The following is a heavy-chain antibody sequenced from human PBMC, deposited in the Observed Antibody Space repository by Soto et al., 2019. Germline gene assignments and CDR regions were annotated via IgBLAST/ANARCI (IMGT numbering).Heavy chain of an antibody. CDR2: ISASGDTF. CDR1: GLPSTGFE. V-gene: IGHV3-48*01. D-gene: IGHD1-7*01. J-gene: IGHJ3*02. CDR3: ARWELDAFDI. Sequence: GGSLRLSCVASGLPSTGFEMNWVRQAPGKGLEWVSYISASGDTFYYADSVKGRFTISRDNAKNTLYLEMNSLRAEDTAVYYCARWELDAFDIWGQGTMVTVSS.